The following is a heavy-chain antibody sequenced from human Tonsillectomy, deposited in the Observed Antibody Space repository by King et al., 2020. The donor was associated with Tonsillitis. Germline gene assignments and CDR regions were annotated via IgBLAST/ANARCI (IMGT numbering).Heavy chain of an antibody. CDR3: ARTILTCYSQAFDI. J-gene: IGHJ3*02. CDR1: GYTFINYY. Sequence: VQLVQSGAEVKEPGASVKVSCKASGYTFINYYMHWVRQAPGQGLEWMGKINPSGANTNYVQKFQGRVTMTRDTSTSTVYMELGTLRSEDTAVYYCARTILTCYSQAFDIWGQGTIVTVSS. D-gene: IGHD3-9*01. CDR2: INPSGANT. V-gene: IGHV1-46*03.